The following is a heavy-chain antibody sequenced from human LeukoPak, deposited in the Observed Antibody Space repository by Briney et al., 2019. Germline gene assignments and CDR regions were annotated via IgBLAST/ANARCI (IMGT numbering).Heavy chain of an antibody. J-gene: IGHJ4*02. D-gene: IGHD3-3*01. CDR1: GYSFTSYW. V-gene: IGHV5-51*01. Sequence: GESLKISCQGSGYSFTSYWIGWVRQMPGKGLWWVGIIFPSDSDTRYSPSFQGQVTISADKSSSTAYLQWSSLKAADTAMYFCARGLRPMRYFEYWGQGTLVTVSS. CDR3: ARGLRPMRYFEY. CDR2: IFPSDSDT.